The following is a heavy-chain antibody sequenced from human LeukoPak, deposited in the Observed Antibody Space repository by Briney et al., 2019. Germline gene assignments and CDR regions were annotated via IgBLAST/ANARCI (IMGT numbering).Heavy chain of an antibody. J-gene: IGHJ3*02. Sequence: SVKVSCKASGGTFSSYAISWVRQAPGQGLEWMGGIIPIFGTANYAQKFQGRVTITTDESTSTGYMELSSLRSEDTAVYYCATSVAGTLSLETAFDIWGQGTMVTVSS. D-gene: IGHD6-19*01. V-gene: IGHV1-69*05. CDR3: ATSVAGTLSLETAFDI. CDR2: IIPIFGTA. CDR1: GGTFSSYA.